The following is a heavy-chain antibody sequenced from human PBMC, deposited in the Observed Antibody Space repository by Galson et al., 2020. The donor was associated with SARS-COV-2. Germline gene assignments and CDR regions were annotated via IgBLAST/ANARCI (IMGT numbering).Heavy chain of an antibody. Sequence: SETLSLTCTVSGGSISGGGYHWSRIRQHPGQGLEWIGYIYYSRSTYYNPSLKSRVTISVNTSKNQSSRKLSSVTAADTAVYYCARTPIAMIVVVDAFDICGQGTMVTVSS. J-gene: IGHJ3*02. D-gene: IGHD3-22*01. CDR1: GGSISGGGYH. CDR3: ARTPIAMIVVVDAFDI. CDR2: IYYSRST. V-gene: IGHV4-31*03.